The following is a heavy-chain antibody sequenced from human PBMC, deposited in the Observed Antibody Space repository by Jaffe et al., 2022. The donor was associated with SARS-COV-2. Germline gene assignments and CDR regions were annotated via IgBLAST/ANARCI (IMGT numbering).Heavy chain of an antibody. Sequence: QVELVQSGAEVKEPGASVKVSCKASGYSFTSYGISWVRQAPGQGLEWLGWISAYNGNTNYAQNFQGRVTLTTDTSTSTAYMELRSLRSDDTAVYYCARVWLVDGSEYYNYWGQGTLVTVSS. CDR2: ISAYNGNT. CDR1: GYSFTSYG. CDR3: ARVWLVDGSEYYNY. J-gene: IGHJ4*02. D-gene: IGHD6-19*01. V-gene: IGHV1-18*01.